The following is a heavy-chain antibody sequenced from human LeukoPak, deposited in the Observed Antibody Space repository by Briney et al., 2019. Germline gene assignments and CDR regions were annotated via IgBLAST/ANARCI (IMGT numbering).Heavy chain of an antibody. V-gene: IGHV1-69*04. CDR3: ARSDSSGYYYPRMPWYFDY. J-gene: IGHJ4*02. D-gene: IGHD3-22*01. Sequence: SVKVSCKASGGTFSSYAISWVRQAPGQGLEWMGRFNPILGIAYYAQNFQGRVTITADKSTSTAYMELSSPRSEDTAVYYCARSDSSGYYYPRMPWYFDYWGQGTLVTVSS. CDR2: FNPILGIA. CDR1: GGTFSSYA.